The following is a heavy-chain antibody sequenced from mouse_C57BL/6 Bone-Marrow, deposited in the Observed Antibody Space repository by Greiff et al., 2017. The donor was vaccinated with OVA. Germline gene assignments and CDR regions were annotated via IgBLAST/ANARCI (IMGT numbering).Heavy chain of an antibody. CDR1: GFTFSDYG. V-gene: IGHV5-17*01. Sequence: EVHLVESGGGLVKPGGSLKLSCAASGFTFSDYGMHWVRQAPEKGLEWVAYISSGSSTIYYADTVKGRFTISRDNAKNTLFLQMTSLRSEDTAMYYCARGLPFAYWGQGTLVTVSA. CDR3: ARGLPFAY. CDR2: ISSGSSTI. J-gene: IGHJ3*01. D-gene: IGHD5-5*01.